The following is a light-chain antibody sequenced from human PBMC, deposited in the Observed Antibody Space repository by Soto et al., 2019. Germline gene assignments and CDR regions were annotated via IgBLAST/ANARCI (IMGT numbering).Light chain of an antibody. J-gene: IGKJ3*01. V-gene: IGKV3D-11*02. CDR2: DAS. CDR3: QHRNNRQFG. CDR1: QSVSSD. Sequence: EIVMTQSPATLSVSPGERATLSCRASQSVSSDLAWYQQKPGQAPRLLIYDASNRATGIPARFSGSGSGTDFTLTISSLEPEDFEVYYCQHRNNRQFGFGPGTKVDI.